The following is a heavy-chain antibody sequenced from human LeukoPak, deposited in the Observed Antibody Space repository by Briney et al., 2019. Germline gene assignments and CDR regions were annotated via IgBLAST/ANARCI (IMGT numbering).Heavy chain of an antibody. CDR1: GFTFNEYG. CDR3: AKDAGQWQNWNWFAP. J-gene: IGHJ5*02. V-gene: IGHV3-30*18. CDR2: VSHDGSKT. D-gene: IGHD6-19*01. Sequence: GRPLTLSCAVSGFTFNEYGMHWVRQAPGKGLEWVAGVSHDGSKTYSGDSVKGRFTISRDNSKNTLFLEMNSLRPEDTAMYYCAKDAGQWQNWNWFAPWGQGTLVIVSS.